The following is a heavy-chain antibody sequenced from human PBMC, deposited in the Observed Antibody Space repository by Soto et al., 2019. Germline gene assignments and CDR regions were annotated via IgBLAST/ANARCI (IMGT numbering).Heavy chain of an antibody. J-gene: IGHJ3*02. V-gene: IGHV4-39*01. CDR2: IYYSGST. Sequence: SETLSLTCTVSGGSISSSSYYWGWIRQPPGKGLEWIGSIYYSGSTYYNPSLKSRVTISVDTSKNQFSLKLSSVTAADTAVYYCARQKAFDIWGQGTMVTVSS. CDR1: GGSISSSSYY. CDR3: ARQKAFDI.